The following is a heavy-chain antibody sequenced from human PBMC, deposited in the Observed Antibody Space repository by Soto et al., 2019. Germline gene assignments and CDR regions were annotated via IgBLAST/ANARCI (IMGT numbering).Heavy chain of an antibody. CDR1: GDSISYYY. D-gene: IGHD3-9*01. J-gene: IGHJ4*02. CDR3: ARVGDILTGYYSFDY. Sequence: SETLSLTCTVSGDSISYYYWSWIRQPPGKGLEWIGYVYYDGSTNYNPSLESRVTMSIDTSKNQFSLKLSSVIAADTAVYYCARVGDILTGYYSFDYWGQGTLVTVSS. CDR2: VYYDGST. V-gene: IGHV4-59*01.